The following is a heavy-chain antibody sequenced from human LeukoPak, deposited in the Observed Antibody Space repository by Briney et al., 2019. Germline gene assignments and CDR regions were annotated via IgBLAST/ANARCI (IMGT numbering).Heavy chain of an antibody. CDR3: VTKEVLLWFGELDY. CDR2: IKQDGSEK. V-gene: IGHV3-7*03. Sequence: GGSLRLSCAASGFTFSSYWMSWVRQAPGKGLEWVANIKQDGSEKYYVDSVKGRFTISRDNSKNTLYLQMNSLRAEDTAVYYCVTKEVLLWFGELDYWGQGTLVTVSS. CDR1: GFTFSSYW. J-gene: IGHJ4*02. D-gene: IGHD3-10*01.